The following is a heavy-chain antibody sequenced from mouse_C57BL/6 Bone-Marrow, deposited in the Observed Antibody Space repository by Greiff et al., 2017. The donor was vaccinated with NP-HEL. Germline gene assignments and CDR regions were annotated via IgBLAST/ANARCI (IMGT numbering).Heavy chain of an antibody. J-gene: IGHJ3*01. V-gene: IGHV4-1*01. CDR2: INPDSSTI. Sequence: VQLQQSGGGLVQPGGSLKLSCAASGIDFSRYWMSWVRRAPGKGLEWIGEINPDSSTINYAPSLKDKFIISRDNAKNTLYLQMSKVRSEDTALYYCARRDYDGGAFFAYWGQGTLVTVSA. CDR3: ARRDYDGGAFFAY. D-gene: IGHD2-4*01. CDR1: GIDFSRYW.